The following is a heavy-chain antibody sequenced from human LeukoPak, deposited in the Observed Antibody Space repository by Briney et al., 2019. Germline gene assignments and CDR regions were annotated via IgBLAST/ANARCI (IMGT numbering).Heavy chain of an antibody. D-gene: IGHD2-21*01. CDR1: GGSISSYY. Sequence: SETLSLTCSVSGGSISSYYWSWIRQPAGKGLEWIGHIYTSGTTNYNPSIRSRVTMSVDTSKNQFSLRLTSVTAADTAVYYCARVYYSRFDPWGQGTLVTVSS. V-gene: IGHV4-4*07. J-gene: IGHJ5*02. CDR3: ARVYYSRFDP. CDR2: IYTSGTT.